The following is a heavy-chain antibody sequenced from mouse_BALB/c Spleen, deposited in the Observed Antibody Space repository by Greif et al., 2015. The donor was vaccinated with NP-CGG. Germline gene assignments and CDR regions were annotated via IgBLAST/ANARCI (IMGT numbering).Heavy chain of an antibody. Sequence: QVQLQQSGAELAKPGASVKMSCKASGYTFTSYWMHWVKQRPGQGLEWIGCINPSTGYTEYNQKFKDKATLTADKSSSTAYMQLSSLTSEDSAVYYCASRNRESAYWGQGTLVTVSA. V-gene: IGHV1-7*01. J-gene: IGHJ3*01. CDR3: ASRNRESAY. CDR1: GYTFTSYW. D-gene: IGHD2-1*01. CDR2: INPSTGYT.